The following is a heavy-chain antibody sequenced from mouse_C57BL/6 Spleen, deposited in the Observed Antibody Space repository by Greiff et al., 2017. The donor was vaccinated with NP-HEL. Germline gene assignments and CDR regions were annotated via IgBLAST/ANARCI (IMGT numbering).Heavy chain of an antibody. CDR2: ISYSGST. Sequence: DVMLVESGPGMVKPSQSLSLTCTVTGYSITSGYDWHWIRHFPGNKLEWMGYISYSGSTNYNPSLKSRISITHDTSKNHFFLKLNSVTTEDTATYYCATVSNFWYFDVWGTGTTVTVSS. V-gene: IGHV3-1*01. D-gene: IGHD2-5*01. CDR1: GYSITSGYD. CDR3: ATVSNFWYFDV. J-gene: IGHJ1*03.